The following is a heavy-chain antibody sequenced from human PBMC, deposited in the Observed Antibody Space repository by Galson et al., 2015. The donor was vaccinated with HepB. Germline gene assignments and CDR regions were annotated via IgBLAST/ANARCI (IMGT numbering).Heavy chain of an antibody. CDR3: AGGSGWLVDY. D-gene: IGHD6-19*01. J-gene: IGHJ4*02. Sequence: SLRLSCAASGLTFTNYWMNWFRQAPGKGLEWVANIKQDGSEKRYVDSVQGRFTISRDNAQNSLYLQMNSLRAEDTAVYYCAGGSGWLVDYWGQGTLVTVSS. CDR2: IKQDGSEK. V-gene: IGHV3-7*03. CDR1: GLTFTNYW.